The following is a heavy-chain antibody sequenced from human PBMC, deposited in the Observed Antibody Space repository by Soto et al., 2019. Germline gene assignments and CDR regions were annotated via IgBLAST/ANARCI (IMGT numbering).Heavy chain of an antibody. CDR1: GFTFSSYA. D-gene: IGHD2-15*01. J-gene: IGHJ4*02. CDR2: ISGSGGST. V-gene: IGHV3-23*01. Sequence: GGSLRLSCAASGFTFSSYAMSWVRQAPGKGLEWVSAISGSGGSTYYADSVKGWFTISRDNSKNTLYLQMNSLRAEDTAVYYCAKVLGYCSGGSCPDRPLVYFDYWGQGTLVTVSS. CDR3: AKVLGYCSGGSCPDRPLVYFDY.